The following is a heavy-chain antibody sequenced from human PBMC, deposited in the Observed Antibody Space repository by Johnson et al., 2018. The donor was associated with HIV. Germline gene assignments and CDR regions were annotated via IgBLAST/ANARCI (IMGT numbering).Heavy chain of an antibody. CDR1: GFTFDDYG. CDR2: INWNGGST. J-gene: IGHJ3*02. D-gene: IGHD4-17*01. V-gene: IGHV3-20*04. Sequence: VESGGAVVRPGGSLRLSCPASGFTFDDYGMNWVRQVPGQGLEWVSGINWNGGSTSYADSVKGRFTISRDNAKNSLYLQMNSLRAEDTAVYYCARDGGNDDGDYVGGGALDIWGQGTMVTVSP. CDR3: ARDGGNDDGDYVGGGALDI.